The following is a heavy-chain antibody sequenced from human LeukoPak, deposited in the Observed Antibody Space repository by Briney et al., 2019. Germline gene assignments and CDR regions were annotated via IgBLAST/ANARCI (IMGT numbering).Heavy chain of an antibody. V-gene: IGHV1-18*01. CDR1: GYTFTSYG. J-gene: IGHJ4*02. D-gene: IGHD5-24*01. Sequence: ASVKVSCKASGYTFTSYGISWVRQAPGQGLEWMGWISAYNGNTNYAQKLQGRVTMTTDTSTSTAYMELRSLRSDDTAVYYCARQIPRDGYNPFDYWGQGTLVTVSS. CDR3: ARQIPRDGYNPFDY. CDR2: ISAYNGNT.